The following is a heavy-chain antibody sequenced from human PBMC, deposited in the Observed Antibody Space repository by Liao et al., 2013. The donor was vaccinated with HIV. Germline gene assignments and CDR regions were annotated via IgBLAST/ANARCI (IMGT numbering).Heavy chain of an antibody. Sequence: QVQLQQWGAGLLKPSETLSLTCAVYGGSFSGYYWSWIRQPAGKGLEWIGRIYTSGSTNYNPSLKSRVTMSVDTSKNQFSLKLSSVTAADTAVYYCARGSLIGFGPRWAFDIWGQGDNGHRLF. CDR1: GGSFSGYY. D-gene: IGHD3-10*01. V-gene: IGHV4-59*10. J-gene: IGHJ3*02. CDR3: ARGSLIGFGPRWAFDI. CDR2: IYTSGST.